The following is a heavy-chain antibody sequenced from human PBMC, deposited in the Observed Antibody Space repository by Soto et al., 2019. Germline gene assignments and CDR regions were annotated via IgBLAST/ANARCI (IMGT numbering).Heavy chain of an antibody. V-gene: IGHV2-5*02. CDR3: ARGGWTTYYSPFFDY. CDR2: IYWDDDK. Sequence: HITLKESGPTLVRPTQTLTLICTFSGFSLSSSGVGVGWIRQPPGKALEWLALIYWDDDKRYSPSLKSRLTITKDTSKNQVVLTLTKLDTVDTATYYCARGGWTTYYSPFFDYWGQGTLVTVSS. D-gene: IGHD3-10*01. J-gene: IGHJ4*02. CDR1: GFSLSSSGVG.